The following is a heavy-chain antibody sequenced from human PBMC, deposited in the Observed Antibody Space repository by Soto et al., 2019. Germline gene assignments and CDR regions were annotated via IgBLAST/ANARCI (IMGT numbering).Heavy chain of an antibody. CDR1: GYIFNDYG. CDR3: ARDIAYDIDY. V-gene: IGHV1-18*01. J-gene: IGHJ4*02. Sequence: QVQLVQSGAEVQKPGASVKVSCKASGYIFNDYGISWVRQAPGQGLEWMGWIYSKEGRINFAEKFQGRVTLTTDTSTSTAYIELRSLRLDDSAVYFCARDIAYDIDYWGQGTLVTVSS. CDR2: IYSKEGRI. D-gene: IGHD5-12*01.